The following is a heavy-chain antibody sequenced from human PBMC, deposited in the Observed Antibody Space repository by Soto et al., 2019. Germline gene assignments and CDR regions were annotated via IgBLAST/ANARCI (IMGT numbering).Heavy chain of an antibody. CDR2: ISSSSTYT. CDR3: ASDWGIPDTATIT. Sequence: GGSLRLSCAAYGFTFSDYYMSLIRQAPGKGLEWVSYISSSSTYTTYADSVKGRFTISRDNAKNSLYLQMNSLTVGDTAVYYCASDWGIPDTATITRAQGTLVTVSS. V-gene: IGHV3-11*06. CDR1: GFTFSDYY. D-gene: IGHD5-12*01. J-gene: IGHJ4*02.